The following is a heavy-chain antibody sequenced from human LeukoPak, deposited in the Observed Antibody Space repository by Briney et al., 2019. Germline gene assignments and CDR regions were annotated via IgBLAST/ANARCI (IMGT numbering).Heavy chain of an antibody. CDR1: GGSISSYY. V-gene: IGHV4-59*01. D-gene: IGHD1/OR15-1a*01. J-gene: IGHJ6*03. CDR3: ARKQGYYYYMDV. CDR2: IYYSGST. Sequence: SETLSLTCAVSGGSISSYYWSWIRQPPGKGLEWIGYIYYSGSTNFHPSLKSRVTISVDTSKNQFSLKLNSVTAADTAIYYCARKQGYYYYMDVWGKGTTVTVSS.